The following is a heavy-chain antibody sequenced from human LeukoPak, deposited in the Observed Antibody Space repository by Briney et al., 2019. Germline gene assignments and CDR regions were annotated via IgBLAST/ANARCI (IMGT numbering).Heavy chain of an antibody. V-gene: IGHV4-39*07. J-gene: IGHJ3*02. CDR1: GGSISSSSYY. Sequence: PSETLSLTCTVSGGSISSSSYYWGWIRQPPGRGLEWIGRIYTSGSTNYNPSLKSRVTMSVDTSKNQFSLKLSSVTAADTAVYYCATADRAPDIWGQGTMVTVSS. CDR3: ATADRAPDI. CDR2: IYTSGST.